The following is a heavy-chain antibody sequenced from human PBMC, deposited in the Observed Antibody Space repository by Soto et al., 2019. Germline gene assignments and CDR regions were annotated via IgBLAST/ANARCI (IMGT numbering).Heavy chain of an antibody. CDR1: GGSISSSSYY. J-gene: IGHJ4*02. D-gene: IGHD4-17*01. CDR2: IYYSVST. Sequence: SETLSLTCTVSGGSISSSSYYWGWIRQPPGKGLEWIGSIYYSVSTYYNPSLKSRVTISVDTSKNQFSLKLSSVTAADTAVYYCERSMTTVVTLDYWGQLTLVPVSS. V-gene: IGHV4-39*01. CDR3: ERSMTTVVTLDY.